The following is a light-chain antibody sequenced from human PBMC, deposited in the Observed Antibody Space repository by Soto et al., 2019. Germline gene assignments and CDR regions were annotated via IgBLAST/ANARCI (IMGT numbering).Light chain of an antibody. CDR3: ASYTSTYTLV. CDR1: IDDVGAYNY. CDR2: DVN. Sequence: QSALTQPASVSGSPGQSITISCTGTIDDVGAYNYVSWYQQRPGSAPQLLIYDVNNRPSGASNRFSGSKSGHTAYLTISGPQSDDEANYHCASYTSTYTLVFGTGTKLTVL. V-gene: IGLV2-14*01. J-gene: IGLJ1*01.